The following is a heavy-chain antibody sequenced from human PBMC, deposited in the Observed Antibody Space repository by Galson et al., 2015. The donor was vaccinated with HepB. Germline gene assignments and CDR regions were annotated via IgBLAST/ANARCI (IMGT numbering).Heavy chain of an antibody. J-gene: IGHJ6*02. CDR3: ARDKPTAMVYYYYGMDV. CDR1: GYTFTSYG. CDR2: ISAYNGNT. Sequence: SVKVSCKASGYTFTSYGISWVRQAPGQGLEWMGWISAYNGNTNYAQKLQGRVTMTTDTSTSTAYMELRSLRSDDTAVYYCARDKPTAMVYYYYGMDVWGQGTTVTVSS. D-gene: IGHD5-18*01. V-gene: IGHV1-18*04.